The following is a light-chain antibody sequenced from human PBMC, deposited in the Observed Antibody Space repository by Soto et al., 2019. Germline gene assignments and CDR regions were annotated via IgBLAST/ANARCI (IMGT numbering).Light chain of an antibody. CDR2: GAS. CDR1: HSVSSN. J-gene: IGKJ5*01. CDR3: LQSNSFPYT. Sequence: EIVMTQSPATLSVSPGERATLSCRASHSVSSNLAWYQQKPGQAPRLLIYGASTRATGIPARFSGSGSGTEFTLTISSLQPEDFATYYCLQSNSFPYTFGQGTRLEIK. V-gene: IGKV3D-15*01.